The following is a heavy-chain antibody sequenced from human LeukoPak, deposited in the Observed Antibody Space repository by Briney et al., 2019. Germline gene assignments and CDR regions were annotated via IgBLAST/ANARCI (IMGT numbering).Heavy chain of an antibody. J-gene: IGHJ4*02. Sequence: GGSLRLSCAASGFTFSSYGMHWVRQAPGKGLEWVAFIRYDGSNKYYADSVKGRFTISRDNSKNTLYLQMNGLRAEDTAVYYCAKDGHSSSWSSFDYWGQGTLVTVSS. D-gene: IGHD6-13*01. CDR3: AKDGHSSSWSSFDY. CDR1: GFTFSSYG. V-gene: IGHV3-30*02. CDR2: IRYDGSNK.